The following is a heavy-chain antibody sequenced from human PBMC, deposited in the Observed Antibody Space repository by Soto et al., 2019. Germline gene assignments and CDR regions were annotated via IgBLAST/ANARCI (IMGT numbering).Heavy chain of an antibody. CDR2: ISPNSGGT. CDR1: GYTFTGYY. J-gene: IGHJ4*02. CDR3: ARVPGLELLDY. D-gene: IGHD1-7*01. V-gene: IGHV1-2*02. Sequence: QVQLVQSGAEVKKSGASVKVSCKASGYTFTGYYIHWVRQAPGQGPEWMGEISPNSGGTKYAQRFQGRVTMTRDTSITTVYMELSRLRSDDTAVYYCARVPGLELLDYWGQGTLVTVSS.